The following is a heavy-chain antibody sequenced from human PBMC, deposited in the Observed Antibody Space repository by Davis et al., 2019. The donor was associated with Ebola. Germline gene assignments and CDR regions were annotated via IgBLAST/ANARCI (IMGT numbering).Heavy chain of an antibody. CDR2: IIPIFGTA. Sequence: SVKVSCKASGGTFSSYAISWARQAPGQGLEWMGGIIPIFGTANYAQKFQGRVTITADESTSTAYMELSSLRSEDTAVYYCARDTMAHYYYYGMDVWGQGTTVTVSS. CDR3: ARDTMAHYYYYGMDV. J-gene: IGHJ6*02. D-gene: IGHD3-10*01. CDR1: GGTFSSYA. V-gene: IGHV1-69*13.